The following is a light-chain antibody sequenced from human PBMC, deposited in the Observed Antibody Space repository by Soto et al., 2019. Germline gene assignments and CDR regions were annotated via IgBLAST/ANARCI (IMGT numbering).Light chain of an antibody. V-gene: IGKV3-20*01. J-gene: IGKJ1*01. CDR1: QSVSSSY. CDR2: GAS. CDR3: QQYGSSPRT. Sequence: RSPALPSLYPRELSAPACLASQSVSSSYLAWYQQKPGQAPRLLVYGASSRATGIPDRFSGSGSGTDFTLTISRLEPEDFAVYYCQQYGSSPRTFGQGTKVDIK.